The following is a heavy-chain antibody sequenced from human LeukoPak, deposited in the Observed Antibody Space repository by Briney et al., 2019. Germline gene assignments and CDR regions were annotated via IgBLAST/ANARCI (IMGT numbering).Heavy chain of an antibody. CDR2: IIPIFGTA. Sequence: ASVKVSSKASGGTFSSYAISWVRQAPGQGLEWMGGIIPIFGTANYAQKFQGRVTITADESTSTAYMELSSLRSEDTAVYYCARDLWSAAADKSPFDYWGQGTLDTVSS. D-gene: IGHD6-13*01. V-gene: IGHV1-69*13. J-gene: IGHJ4*02. CDR3: ARDLWSAAADKSPFDY. CDR1: GGTFSSYA.